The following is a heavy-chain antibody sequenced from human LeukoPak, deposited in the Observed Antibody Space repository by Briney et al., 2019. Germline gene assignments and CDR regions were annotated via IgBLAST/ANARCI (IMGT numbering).Heavy chain of an antibody. CDR2: IYYSAAT. J-gene: IGHJ4*02. CDR3: ARGLCDSITCYVVPDY. V-gene: IGHV4-59*11. D-gene: IGHD2/OR15-2a*01. CDR1: GGSINSHY. Sequence: SETLSLTCSVSGGSINSHYWSWLRQPPGKEPEWLGYIYYSAATKYNPSLNSRATISVDTSRNQFSLRMTSVTAADTAMYYCARGLCDSITCYVVPDYWGRGTLVTVSS.